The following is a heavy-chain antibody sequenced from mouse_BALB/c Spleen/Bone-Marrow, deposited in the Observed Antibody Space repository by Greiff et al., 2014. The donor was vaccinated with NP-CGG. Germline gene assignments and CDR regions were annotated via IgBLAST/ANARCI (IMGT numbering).Heavy chain of an antibody. D-gene: IGHD1-1*01. CDR3: ARDRNYDINWYFDV. CDR1: GFTFTDYY. Sequence: VQAVESGGGLVQPGGSLRLSCATSGFTFTDYYMSWVRQPPGKALEWLGFIRNKANGYTTEYSASVKGRFTISRDNSQSILYLQMNILRTEDSATYYCARDRNYDINWYFDVWGAGTTVTVSS. J-gene: IGHJ1*01. V-gene: IGHV7-3*02. CDR2: IRNKANGYTT.